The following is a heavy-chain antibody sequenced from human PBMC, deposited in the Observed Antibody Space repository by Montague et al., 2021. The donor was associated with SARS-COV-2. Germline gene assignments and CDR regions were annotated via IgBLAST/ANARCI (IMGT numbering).Heavy chain of an antibody. CDR1: GGSISSYY. V-gene: IGHV4-59*05. Sequence: SETLSLTCTASGGSISSYYWSWIRQPPGKGLEWIGSIYYSGSTYYNPSLKSRVTISVDTSKNQFSLKLSSVTAADTAVYYCARQDDILTGYYYYGMDVWGQGTTVTVSS. D-gene: IGHD3-9*01. CDR2: IYYSGST. CDR3: ARQDDILTGYYYYGMDV. J-gene: IGHJ6*02.